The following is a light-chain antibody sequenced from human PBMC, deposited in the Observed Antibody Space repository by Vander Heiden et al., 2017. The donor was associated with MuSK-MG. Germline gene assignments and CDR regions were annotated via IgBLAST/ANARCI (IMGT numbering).Light chain of an antibody. CDR3: QQDDSTPRT. V-gene: IGKV4-1*01. CDR1: QSVLYSSNNKNY. Sequence: DIVMTQSPDSLAVSLCERATINCKSSQSVLYSSNNKNYLAWYQQKPGQPPKLLIYWASTRESGVPDRFSGRGSGTDFTLTISSLQAEDVAVYYCQQDDSTPRTFGQGTKVEIK. J-gene: IGKJ1*01. CDR2: WAS.